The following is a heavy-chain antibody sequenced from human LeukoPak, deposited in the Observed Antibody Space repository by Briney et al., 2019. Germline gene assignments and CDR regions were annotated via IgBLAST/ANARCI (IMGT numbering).Heavy chain of an antibody. D-gene: IGHD6-13*01. Sequence: GGSLRLSCAASGFTFSSYAMSWVRQAPGKGLEWVSAISGSGGSTYYADSVKGRFTISRDNFKNTLYLQMNSLRAEDTAVYYCAKGDRSWSYYYYGMDVWGQGTTVTVSS. V-gene: IGHV3-23*01. CDR3: AKGDRSWSYYYYGMDV. J-gene: IGHJ6*02. CDR1: GFTFSSYA. CDR2: ISGSGGST.